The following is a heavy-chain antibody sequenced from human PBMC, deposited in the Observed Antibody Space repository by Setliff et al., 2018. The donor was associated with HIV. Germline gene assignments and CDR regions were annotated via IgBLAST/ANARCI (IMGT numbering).Heavy chain of an antibody. J-gene: IGHJ5*02. D-gene: IGHD3-22*01. CDR3: ASRVYYYDSSGYLREEGFDP. Sequence: PSETLSLTCTVSGGSISNSRYYWSWIRQPPGKGLEWIGSTYYSGSTYYNPSLKSRVTISVDTSKNQFSLKLSSVTAADAAVYYCASRVYYYDSSGYLREEGFDPWGQGTLVTVSS. V-gene: IGHV4-39*01. CDR1: GGSISNSRYY. CDR2: TYYSGST.